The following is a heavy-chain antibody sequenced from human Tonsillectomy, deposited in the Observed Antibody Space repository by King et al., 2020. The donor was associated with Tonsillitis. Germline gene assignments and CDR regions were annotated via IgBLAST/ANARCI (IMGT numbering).Heavy chain of an antibody. J-gene: IGHJ6*03. D-gene: IGHD3-3*01. Sequence: VQLVESGGGLVQPGGSLRLSCATSGFTFSNFGMNWVRQAPGKGLECVAYITSSFAIYYADSLKGRFTISRDNDRKSLYLQMDSLRAEETAVYYCEVGSIFGWYFYYYMDVWGKGTTVTVSS. CDR1: GFTFSNFG. CDR2: ITSSFAI. CDR3: EVGSIFGWYFYYYMDV. V-gene: IGHV3-48*01.